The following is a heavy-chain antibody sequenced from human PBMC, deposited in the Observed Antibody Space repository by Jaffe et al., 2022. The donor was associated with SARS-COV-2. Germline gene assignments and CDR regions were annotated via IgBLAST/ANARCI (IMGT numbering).Heavy chain of an antibody. J-gene: IGHJ3*02. Sequence: QVQLQESGPGLVKPSETLSLTCTVSGGSISSYYWSWIRQPPGKGLEWIGYIYYSGSTNYNPSLKSRVTISVDTSKNQFSLKLSSVTAADTAVYYCARSRRYCSGGSCPTRGAFDIWGQGTMVTVSS. CDR3: ARSRRYCSGGSCPTRGAFDI. D-gene: IGHD2-15*01. V-gene: IGHV4-59*08. CDR1: GGSISSYY. CDR2: IYYSGST.